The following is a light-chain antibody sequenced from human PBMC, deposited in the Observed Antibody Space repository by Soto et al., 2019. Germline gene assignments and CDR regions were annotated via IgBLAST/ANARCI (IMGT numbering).Light chain of an antibody. J-gene: IGKJ1*01. Sequence: EVLLTHSPATLSVSPGERATLSCRASQSVSTNLAWYQQRHGQAPRLLIYGESARATGIPDRFSGSGSGKEFTITISSLQYEDFEIYYCQQYNNWPRTCGQGTKGDIK. V-gene: IGKV3-15*01. CDR1: QSVSTN. CDR2: GES. CDR3: QQYNNWPRT.